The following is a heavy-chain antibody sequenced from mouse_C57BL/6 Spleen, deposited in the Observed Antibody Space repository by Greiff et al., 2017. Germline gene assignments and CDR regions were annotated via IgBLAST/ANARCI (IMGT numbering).Heavy chain of an antibody. CDR3: VGEGSWFAY. V-gene: IGHV10-1*01. CDR1: GFSFNTYA. J-gene: IGHJ3*01. Sequence: EVQLVESGGGLVQPKGSLKLSCAASGFSFNTYAMNWVRQAPGKGLEWVARIRSKSNNYVTYYADSVKDRFTISRDDSESMLYLQMNNLETEDTAMDYCVGEGSWFAYWGQGTLVTVSA. CDR2: IRSKSNNYVT.